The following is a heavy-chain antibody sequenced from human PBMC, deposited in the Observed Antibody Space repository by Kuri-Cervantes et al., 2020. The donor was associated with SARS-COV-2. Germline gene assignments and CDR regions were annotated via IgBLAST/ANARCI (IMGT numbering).Heavy chain of an antibody. CDR3: ANWGGRVVPAATRPFDY. V-gene: IGHV3-30*02. D-gene: IGHD2-2*01. CDR1: GFTFGRYW. J-gene: IGHJ4*02. CDR2: IRYDGSNK. Sequence: GESLKISCAASGFTFGRYWMHWVRQAPGKGLEWVAFIRYDGSNKYYADSVKGRFTISRDNSRNTLYLQMNSLRAEDTAVYYCANWGGRVVPAATRPFDYWGQGTLVTVSS.